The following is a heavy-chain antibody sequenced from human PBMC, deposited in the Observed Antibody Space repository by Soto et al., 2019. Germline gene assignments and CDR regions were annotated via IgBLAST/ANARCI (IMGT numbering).Heavy chain of an antibody. CDR3: ARSQRGRTAFTFDY. V-gene: IGHV4-61*01. CDR2: IYYSGTT. D-gene: IGHD3-16*01. J-gene: IGHJ4*02. CDR1: GDSFSNDNYY. Sequence: LSLTCAVSGDSFSNDNYYWSWIRQPPGKGLEWIGYIYYSGTTNYNSYLKSRLSLSVDMSKNQFSLKLASVTAADTAVYFCARSQRGRTAFTFDYWGQGALVTVSS.